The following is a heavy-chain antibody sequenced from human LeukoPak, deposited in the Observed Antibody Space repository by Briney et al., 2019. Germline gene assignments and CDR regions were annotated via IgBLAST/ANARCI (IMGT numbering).Heavy chain of an antibody. V-gene: IGHV3-66*01. CDR2: IYGGGTT. CDR1: GLSVNSSY. D-gene: IGHD3-16*01. Sequence: GGSLRLSCAASGLSVNSSYMTRVRQAPGKGLEWVSVIYGGGTTYYADSVKGRFTISRDNSKNTLFLQMNSLRAEDTAVYYCARGRGSQFDPWGQGTLVTVSS. CDR3: ARGRGSQFDP. J-gene: IGHJ5*02.